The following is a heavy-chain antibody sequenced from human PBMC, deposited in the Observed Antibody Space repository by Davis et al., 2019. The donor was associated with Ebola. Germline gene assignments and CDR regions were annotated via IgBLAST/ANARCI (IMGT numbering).Heavy chain of an antibody. V-gene: IGHV4-31*03. CDR2: IYYSGST. Sequence: SETLSLTCTVSGGSISSGGYYWSWIRQHPGKGLEWIGYIYYSGSTYYNPSLKSRVTISVDKSKNQFSLKLSSVTAADTAVYYCAREGAAYGDYALDYWGQGTLVTVSS. D-gene: IGHD4-17*01. CDR1: GGSISSGGYY. CDR3: AREGAAYGDYALDY. J-gene: IGHJ4*02.